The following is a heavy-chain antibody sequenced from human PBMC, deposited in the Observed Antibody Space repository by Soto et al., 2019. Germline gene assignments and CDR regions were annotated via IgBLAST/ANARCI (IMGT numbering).Heavy chain of an antibody. Sequence: ASVKVSCKASGYTFTSYAMHWVRQAPGQRPEWMGWINAGNGNTKYSQNFQGRVTITRDTSASTAYMELSSLRSEDTALYYCARESGGSHYAYFDDWGQGTLVTVAS. D-gene: IGHD1-26*01. CDR3: ARESGGSHYAYFDD. CDR2: INAGNGNT. J-gene: IGHJ4*02. V-gene: IGHV1-3*01. CDR1: GYTFTSYA.